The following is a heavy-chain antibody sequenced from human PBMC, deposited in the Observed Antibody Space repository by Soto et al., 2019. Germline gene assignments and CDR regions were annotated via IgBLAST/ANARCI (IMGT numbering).Heavy chain of an antibody. D-gene: IGHD3-10*01. CDR2: IYYSGST. V-gene: IGHV4-59*13. J-gene: IGHJ4*02. CDR1: SGSIRSYY. CDR3: ARVGAYFGEFDYFDY. Sequence: SETLSLTCSVSSGSIRSYYWRWIRQPPGKGLEWIGYIYYSGSTKYNPSLKSRVTISIDMSKNQFSLKLSSVTAADTAVYYCARVGAYFGEFDYFDYWGQGTPVTVSS.